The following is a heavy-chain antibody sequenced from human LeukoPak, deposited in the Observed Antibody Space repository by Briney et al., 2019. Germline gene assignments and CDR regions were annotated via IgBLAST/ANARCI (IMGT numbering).Heavy chain of an antibody. D-gene: IGHD4-17*01. CDR1: GGSISSGSYY. CDR3: ARDPGLRSYDAFNI. J-gene: IGHJ3*02. V-gene: IGHV4-61*02. CDR2: IYTSGSA. Sequence: SETLSLTCTVSGGSISSGSYYWSWIRQPAGKGLEWIGRIYTSGSANYNPSLKSRVTISVDTPKNQLSLKLSSVTAADTAMYYCARDPGLRSYDAFNIWGQGTMVTVSS.